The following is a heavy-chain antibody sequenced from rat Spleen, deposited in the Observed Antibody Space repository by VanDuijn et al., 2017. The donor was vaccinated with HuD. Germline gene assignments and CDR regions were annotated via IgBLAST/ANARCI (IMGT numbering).Heavy chain of an antibody. Sequence: EVQLVESDGGLVQPGRSLKLSCAASGFIFSDHYVAWVRQAPTKGLEWVATIIYDGRSTFYRDSVRARFTISRDNAKSTLYLQIDSLRSEDTATYYCARQWDYWGQGVMVTVSS. J-gene: IGHJ2*01. V-gene: IGHV5-29*01. CDR3: ARQWDY. CDR2: IIYDGRST. CDR1: GFIFSDHY.